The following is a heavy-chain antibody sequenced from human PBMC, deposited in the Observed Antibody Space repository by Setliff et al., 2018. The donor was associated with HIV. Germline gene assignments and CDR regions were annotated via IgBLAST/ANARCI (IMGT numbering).Heavy chain of an antibody. Sequence: GGSLRLSCAASGFTFSGYGMHWVRQAPGKGLEWVAGIWFHGINKYYADSVKGRFTISRDNSKNTVYLQMNSLRVEDTAIYYCAKQRDTGDGGYYFDNWGQGTLVTVSS. CDR1: GFTFSGYG. V-gene: IGHV3-33*06. CDR3: AKQRDTGDGGYYFDN. D-gene: IGHD7-27*01. J-gene: IGHJ4*02. CDR2: IWFHGINK.